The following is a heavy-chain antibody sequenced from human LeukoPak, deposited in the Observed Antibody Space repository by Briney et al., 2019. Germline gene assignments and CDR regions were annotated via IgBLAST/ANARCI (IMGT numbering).Heavy chain of an antibody. CDR2: INHSGST. J-gene: IGHJ4*02. V-gene: IGHV4-34*01. D-gene: IGHD3-10*01. CDR1: GGSFSGYY. Sequence: SETLSLTCAVYGGSFSGYYWSWIRQPPGKGLEWIGEINHSGSTNYNPSLKSRVTISVDTSKNQFSLKLSSVTAADTAVYYCARAVRKLIRQDFDYWGQGTLVTVSS. CDR3: ARAVRKLIRQDFDY.